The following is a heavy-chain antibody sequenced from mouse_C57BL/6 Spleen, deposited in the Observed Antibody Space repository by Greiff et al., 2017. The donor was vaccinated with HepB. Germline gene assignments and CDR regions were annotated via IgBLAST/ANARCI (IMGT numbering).Heavy chain of an antibody. CDR1: GYTFTSYW. D-gene: IGHD2-3*01. J-gene: IGHJ4*01. CDR3: ARPKGYYVAMDY. CDR2: IHPNSGST. Sequence: QVQLQQSGAELVKPGASVKLSCKASGYTFTSYWMHWVKQRPGQGLEWIGMIHPNSGSTNYNEKFKSKATLTVDKSSSTAYMQLSSLTSEDSAVYYCARPKGYYVAMDYWGQGTSVTVSS. V-gene: IGHV1-64*01.